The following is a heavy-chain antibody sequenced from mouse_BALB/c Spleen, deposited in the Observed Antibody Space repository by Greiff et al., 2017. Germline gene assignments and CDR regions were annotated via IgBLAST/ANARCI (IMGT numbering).Heavy chain of an antibody. J-gene: IGHJ3*01. CDR3: ARESRGAY. V-gene: IGHV5-6-3*01. CDR2: INSNGGST. CDR1: GFTFSSYG. Sequence: EVMLVESGGGLVQPGGSLKLSCAASGFTFSSYGMSWVRQTPDKRLELVATINSNGGSTYYPDSVKGRFTISRDNAKNTLYLQMSSLKSEDTAMYYCARESRGAYWGQGTLVTVSA. D-gene: IGHD3-1*01.